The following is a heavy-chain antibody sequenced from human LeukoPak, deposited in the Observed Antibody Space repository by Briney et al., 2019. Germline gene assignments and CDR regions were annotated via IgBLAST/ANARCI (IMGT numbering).Heavy chain of an antibody. V-gene: IGHV4-39*01. CDR1: GGSIRSYY. CDR3: ARLLYYYRSSGYSRPWYFDL. Sequence: SETLSLTCTVSGGSIRSYYWGWIRQPPGKGLEWIGSIYYSGSTYYNPSLKSRVTISIDTSKNQFSLKLSSVTAADTAVYYCARLLYYYRSSGYSRPWYFDLWGRGTLVTVSS. J-gene: IGHJ2*01. D-gene: IGHD3-22*01. CDR2: IYYSGST.